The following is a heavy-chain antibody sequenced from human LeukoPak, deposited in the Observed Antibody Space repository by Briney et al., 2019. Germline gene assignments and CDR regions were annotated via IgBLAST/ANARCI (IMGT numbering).Heavy chain of an antibody. Sequence: PGGSLRLSCAASGFTFSSYGMHWARQAPGKGLEWVAFIRYDGSNKYYADSVKGRFTISRDNSKNTLYLQMNSLRAEDTAVYYCAKGKYCGGDCFYAFDIWGQGTMVTVSS. V-gene: IGHV3-30*02. CDR1: GFTFSSYG. CDR3: AKGKYCGGDCFYAFDI. D-gene: IGHD2-21*01. J-gene: IGHJ3*02. CDR2: IRYDGSNK.